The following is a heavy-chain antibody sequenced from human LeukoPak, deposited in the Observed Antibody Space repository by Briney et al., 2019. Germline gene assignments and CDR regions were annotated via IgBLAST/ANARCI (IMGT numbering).Heavy chain of an antibody. J-gene: IGHJ4*02. CDR2: ISYSGGSI. D-gene: IGHD1-26*01. Sequence: GGSLRLSCAASGFKFSSYGINWVRQAPGKGLEWVSGISYSGGSIFYAESVKGRFTISRDNSKNTLYLQMNSLRAEDTAVYYCARHSGSYLWLLDYWGQGTLVTVSS. V-gene: IGHV3-23*01. CDR3: ARHSGSYLWLLDY. CDR1: GFKFSSYG.